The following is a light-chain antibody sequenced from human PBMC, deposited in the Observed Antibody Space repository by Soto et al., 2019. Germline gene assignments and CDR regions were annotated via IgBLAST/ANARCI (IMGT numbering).Light chain of an antibody. CDR1: SVDIGDYNY. CDR3: SSSTTTTSLVV. J-gene: IGLJ3*02. Sequence: QSALTQPASVSGSPGQSITISCTGTSVDIGDYNYVSWYQQYPGKVPKLVIYDVSHRPSGVSNRFSGSKSGNTASLTISGLQAEDEADYYCSSSTTTTSLVVFGGGTKLTVL. CDR2: DVS. V-gene: IGLV2-14*01.